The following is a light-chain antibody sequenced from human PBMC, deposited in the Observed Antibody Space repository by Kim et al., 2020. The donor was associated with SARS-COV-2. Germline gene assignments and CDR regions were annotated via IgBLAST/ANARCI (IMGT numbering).Light chain of an antibody. CDR2: AAS. J-gene: IGKJ2*01. CDR1: QGISSY. V-gene: IGKV1-8*01. CDR3: QQYYTSPYT. Sequence: ASTGDRVTITCRASQGISSYLAWYQQKLGQAPKLLIYAASTLQTGVPSRFSGSGSGTDFTLTISCLQSEDFATYYCQQYYTSPYTFGQGTKLEI.